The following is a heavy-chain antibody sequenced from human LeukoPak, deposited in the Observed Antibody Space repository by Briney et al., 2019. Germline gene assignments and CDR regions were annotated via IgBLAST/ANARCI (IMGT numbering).Heavy chain of an antibody. D-gene: IGHD6-19*01. CDR2: INPNSGGT. CDR1: GYTFTGYY. J-gene: IGHJ4*01. V-gene: IGHV1-2*02. Sequence: ASVTVSCKASGYTFTGYYMHWVRQAPGQGLEWMGWINPNSGGTNYAQKFQGRVTMTRDTSISTAYMELSRLRSDDTAVYYCARLSKWLAPDYYLSCWSEGSLVTVSS. CDR3: ARLSKWLAPDYYLSC.